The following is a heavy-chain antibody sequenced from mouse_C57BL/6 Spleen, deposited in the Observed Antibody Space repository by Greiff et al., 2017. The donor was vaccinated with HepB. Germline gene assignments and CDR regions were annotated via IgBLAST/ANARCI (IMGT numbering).Heavy chain of an antibody. J-gene: IGHJ3*01. V-gene: IGHV1-80*01. CDR2: IYPGDGDT. CDR1: GYAFSSYW. Sequence: QVQLQQSGAELVKPGASVKISCKASGYAFSSYWMNWVKQRPGKGLEWIGQIYPGDGDTNYNGKFKGKATLTADKSSSTAYMQLSSLTSEDSAVYFCARRDYDGAWIAYWGQGTLVTVSA. D-gene: IGHD2-4*01. CDR3: ARRDYDGAWIAY.